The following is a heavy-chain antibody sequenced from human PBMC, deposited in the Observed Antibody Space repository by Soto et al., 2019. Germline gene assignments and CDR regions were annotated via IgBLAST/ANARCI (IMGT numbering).Heavy chain of an antibody. Sequence: GGSLRLSCAASGFTVSNNYMTWVRQAPGKGLEWVSAIYDVGSTYYADSVKGRFTVSRDTAKNTMYLQMNSLRAADTAVYFCARAADYYGSGYYFDYWGLGTLVTVSS. CDR1: GFTVSNNY. D-gene: IGHD3-10*01. CDR3: ARAADYYGSGYYFDY. V-gene: IGHV3-66*01. J-gene: IGHJ4*02. CDR2: IYDVGST.